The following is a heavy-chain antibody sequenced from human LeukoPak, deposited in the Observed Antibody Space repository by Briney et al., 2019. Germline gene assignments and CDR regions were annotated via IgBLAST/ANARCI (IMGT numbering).Heavy chain of an antibody. CDR3: ARGDILTGYYSVYYYYMDV. J-gene: IGHJ6*03. Sequence: ASVKVSCTASGYTFTGYYMHWVRQAPGQGLEWMGRINPNSGVTNYAQKFKGRVTMTRDTSISTAYMELSRLRSDDTAVYYCARGDILTGYYSVYYYYMDVWGKGTTVTVSS. D-gene: IGHD3-9*01. V-gene: IGHV1-2*06. CDR2: INPNSGVT. CDR1: GYTFTGYY.